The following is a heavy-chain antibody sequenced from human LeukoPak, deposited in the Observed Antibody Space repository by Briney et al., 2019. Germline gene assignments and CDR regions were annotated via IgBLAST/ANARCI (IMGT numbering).Heavy chain of an antibody. V-gene: IGHV3-7*01. CDR3: ARDTYSSGRTYYYYYYMDV. J-gene: IGHJ6*03. CDR2: IKQDGSEK. CDR1: GFTFSSYW. D-gene: IGHD6-19*01. Sequence: GGSLRLSCAASGFTFSSYWMSWVRQAPGKGLEWVANIKQDGSEKYYVDSVKGRFTISRDNSKNTLYPQMNSLRAEDTAVYYCARDTYSSGRTYYYYYYMDVWGKGTTVTVSS.